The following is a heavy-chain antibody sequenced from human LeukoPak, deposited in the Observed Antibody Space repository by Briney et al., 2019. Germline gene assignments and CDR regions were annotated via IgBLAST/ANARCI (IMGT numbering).Heavy chain of an antibody. CDR1: GFSFNDYA. D-gene: IGHD4-23*01. CDR2: ISTTGGST. Sequence: GGSLRLSCAASGFSFNDYAMSWVRQAPGKGLEWVSAISTTGGSTYYADSVKGRFTISRDNSKNTLSLQMDSLRVEDTAVYYCAKDWTTVVTPKGYYFDSWGQGTLVTVSS. J-gene: IGHJ4*02. CDR3: AKDWTTVVTPKGYYFDS. V-gene: IGHV3-23*01.